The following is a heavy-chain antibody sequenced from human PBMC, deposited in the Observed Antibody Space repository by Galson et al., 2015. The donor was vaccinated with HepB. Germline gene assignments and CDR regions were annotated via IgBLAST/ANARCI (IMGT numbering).Heavy chain of an antibody. CDR2: INAGNGNT. J-gene: IGHJ5*02. V-gene: IGHV1-3*01. CDR1: GYTFTSYA. CDR3: AREGRTSRFRPYNWFDP. Sequence: SVKVSCKASGYTFTSYAMHWVRQAPGQRLEWMGWINAGNGNTKYSQKFQGRVTITRDTSASTAYMELSSLRSEDTAVYYCAREGRTSRFRPYNWFDPWGQGTLVTVSS. D-gene: IGHD3-3*01.